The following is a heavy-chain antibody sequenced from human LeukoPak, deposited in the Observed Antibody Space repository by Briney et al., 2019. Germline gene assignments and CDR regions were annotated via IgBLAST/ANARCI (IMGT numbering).Heavy chain of an antibody. J-gene: IGHJ4*02. V-gene: IGHV3-21*01. CDR3: ARVFPLDYGDLYYFDY. CDR1: GFTFSTYS. D-gene: IGHD4-17*01. CDR2: INYGSSFV. Sequence: GGSLRLSCAASGFTFSTYSMTWDRQAPGKGLEWVACINYGSSFVFYADSVKGRFTITRDNAKNSLYLQMNSLRAEDTAVYYCARVFPLDYGDLYYFDYWGQGTLVTVSS.